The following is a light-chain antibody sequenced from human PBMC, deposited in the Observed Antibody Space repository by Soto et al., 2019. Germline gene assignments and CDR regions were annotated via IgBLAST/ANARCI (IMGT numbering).Light chain of an antibody. V-gene: IGKV1-39*01. CDR2: AAS. Sequence: DIQMTQSPSSLSASVGDRVTITCRPSQSIDNFLNWYQQKPGKAPNLLIYAASSLQSGVSSRFSGSGSGTGFTLTISSLQPEDSATYYCQQSYSLPYTFGQGTKVEIK. CDR1: QSIDNF. J-gene: IGKJ2*01. CDR3: QQSYSLPYT.